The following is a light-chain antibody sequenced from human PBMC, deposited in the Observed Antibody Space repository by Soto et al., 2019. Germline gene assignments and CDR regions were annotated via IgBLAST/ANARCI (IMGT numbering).Light chain of an antibody. Sequence: LTQSPSTLSVSPGERATLSCRASQRVSSNLAWYQQTPGRAPRLLIYGVSVRATGIPDRFSGSGSGTDFTLTISRLETEDFAVFYCQQYGTSEIIFGQGTRLEI. CDR3: QQYGTSEII. CDR2: GVS. J-gene: IGKJ5*01. V-gene: IGKV3-20*01. CDR1: QRVSSN.